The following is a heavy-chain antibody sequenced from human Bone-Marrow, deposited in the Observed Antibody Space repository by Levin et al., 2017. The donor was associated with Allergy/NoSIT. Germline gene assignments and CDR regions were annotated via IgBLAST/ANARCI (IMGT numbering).Heavy chain of an antibody. V-gene: IGHV3-15*07. CDR2: FKGKTDGGTT. D-gene: IGHD2-8*01. J-gene: IGHJ6*02. Sequence: GGSLRLSCAVSGFTLNNAWINWVRQAPGKGLEWVGRFKGKTDGGTTDYAAPVKGRFTILRDDSKNMLYLQMNSLKTEDTAVYYCSTVRYCTSGVCYARYYYYYGMDVWGQGTTVTVSS. CDR3: STVRYCTSGVCYARYYYYYGMDV. CDR1: GFTLNNAW.